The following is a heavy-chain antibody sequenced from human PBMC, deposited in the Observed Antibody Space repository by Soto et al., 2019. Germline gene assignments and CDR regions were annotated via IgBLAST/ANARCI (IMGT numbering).Heavy chain of an antibody. J-gene: IGHJ4*02. CDR1: GFAFVNSW. CDR2: MTSDGRTT. CDR3: ATAEVDY. Sequence: GWSLRLSCAASGFAFVNSWMHWVRQPPGKGPEWVSRMTSDGRTTQYADSVKGRFTVSRDNAKNTLYLQMNSLRAEDTAVYYCATAEVDYWGPGTLVTVSS. V-gene: IGHV3-74*01.